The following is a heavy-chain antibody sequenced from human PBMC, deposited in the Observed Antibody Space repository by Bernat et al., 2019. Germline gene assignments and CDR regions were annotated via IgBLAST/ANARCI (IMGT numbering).Heavy chain of an antibody. CDR1: GFPFSTYW. D-gene: IGHD1-7*01. Sequence: EVQLVESGGGLAQPGGSLRLSCAASGFPFSTYWMSWVRQAPGKGLVWVSRINSDGSSTSYADSVKGRFTISRDNAKNTLYLQMNSLRAEDTAVYYCAVTGTSDAFDIWGQGTMVTVSS. J-gene: IGHJ3*02. CDR3: AVTGTSDAFDI. CDR2: INSDGSST. V-gene: IGHV3-74*02.